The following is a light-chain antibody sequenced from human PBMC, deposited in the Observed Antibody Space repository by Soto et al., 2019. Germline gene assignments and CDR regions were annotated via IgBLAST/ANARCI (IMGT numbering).Light chain of an antibody. J-gene: IGLJ2*01. CDR2: EVT. V-gene: IGLV2-23*02. CDR3: CSYATTSPVV. Sequence: QSALTQPASVSGSPGQSITISCTGTSSDVGNYDLVSWYQQHPGKAPKLLIFEVTKRPSGVSNRFSGSKSGNTASLTISGLQAEDEADYSCCSYATTSPVVFGGGTKVTVL. CDR1: SSDVGNYDL.